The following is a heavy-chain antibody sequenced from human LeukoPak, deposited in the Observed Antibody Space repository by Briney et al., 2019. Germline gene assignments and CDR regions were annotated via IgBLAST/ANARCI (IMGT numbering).Heavy chain of an antibody. CDR3: ARANCSGGSCYSGLFDY. CDR1: GGSFSGYY. V-gene: IGHV4-34*01. J-gene: IGHJ4*02. D-gene: IGHD2-15*01. CDR2: ISHSGST. Sequence: PSETLSLTCAVYGGSFSGYYWSWIRQPPGKGLEWIGEISHSGSTNYNPSLKSRVTISVDTSKNQFSLKLSSVTAADTAVYYCARANCSGGSCYSGLFDYWGQGTLVTVSS.